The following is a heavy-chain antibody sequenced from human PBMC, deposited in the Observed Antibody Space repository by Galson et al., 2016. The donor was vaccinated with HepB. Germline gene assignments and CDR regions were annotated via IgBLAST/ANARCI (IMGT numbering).Heavy chain of an antibody. Sequence: LSLTCTVSGVSIRSYYWSWIRQPPGKGLEWIGYMYYSGTTDYNPSLSGRVTMSVDTSKNQFSLRLSSVTAADTAVYYCARGEAHYYYYGMDVWGKGTTVTVSS. D-gene: IGHD1-26*01. CDR2: MYYSGTT. V-gene: IGHV4-59*12. CDR1: GVSIRSYY. CDR3: ARGEAHYYYYGMDV. J-gene: IGHJ6*04.